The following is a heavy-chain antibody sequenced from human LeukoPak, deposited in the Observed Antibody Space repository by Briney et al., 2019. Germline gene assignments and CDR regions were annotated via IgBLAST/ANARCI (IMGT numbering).Heavy chain of an antibody. CDR1: GDSTSSSTYY. D-gene: IGHD5-12*01. CDR2: IYDSGTT. J-gene: IGHJ3*02. CDR3: ATHRRSGSGGSENAFEI. V-gene: IGHV4-39*01. Sequence: SETLSLTCTVSGDSTSSSTYYWDWIRQAAGKGLEWIGNIYDSGTTHYNPSLKSRVTISGDTSKNQFSLNLNSVTAADTAIYYCATHRRSGSGGSENAFEIWGQGTMVTVSS.